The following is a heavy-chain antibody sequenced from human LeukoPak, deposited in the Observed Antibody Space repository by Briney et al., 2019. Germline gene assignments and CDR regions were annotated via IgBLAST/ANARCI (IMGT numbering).Heavy chain of an antibody. Sequence: QAGGSLRLSCAASGFTFSSYAMSWVRQAPGKGLEWVSGISVSGGNTYSADSVRGRFTISRDNSKNTLYLQMNSLRAEETAVYCCAKVGLGRGDFDYWGQGTLVTVSS. V-gene: IGHV3-23*01. D-gene: IGHD1-26*01. CDR2: ISVSGGNT. J-gene: IGHJ4*02. CDR3: AKVGLGRGDFDY. CDR1: GFTFSSYA.